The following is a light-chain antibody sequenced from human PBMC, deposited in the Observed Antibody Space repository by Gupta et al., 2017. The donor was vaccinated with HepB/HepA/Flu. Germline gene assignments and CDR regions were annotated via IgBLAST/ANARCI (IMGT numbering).Light chain of an antibody. CDR3: SSYTSTNTFYV. CDR2: DVT. CDR1: SSDVGRSNS. J-gene: IGLJ1*01. Sequence: QSALTQPASVSGSPGQSITISCAGTSSDVGRSNSVSWFQQHPGKAPKLIIYDVTNRPSGVSSRFSGSKSGNTASLTISGLEAEDESDYFCSSYTSTNTFYVFGTGTKVTVL. V-gene: IGLV2-14*03.